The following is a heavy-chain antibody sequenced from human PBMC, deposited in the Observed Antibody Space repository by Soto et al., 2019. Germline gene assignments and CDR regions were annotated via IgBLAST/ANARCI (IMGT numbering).Heavy chain of an antibody. V-gene: IGHV3-11*01. Sequence: AVGSLRLSCAPSGFTFSNYYMRWIRQAPGKGLEWVSYISSSGSTIYYADSVKGRFTISRDNAKNSLYLQMNSLRAEDTAVYYCARVSGFGPGKLFDYWGQGTLVNVSS. CDR1: GFTFSNYY. J-gene: IGHJ4*02. CDR3: ARVSGFGPGKLFDY. D-gene: IGHD3-10*01. CDR2: ISSSGSTI.